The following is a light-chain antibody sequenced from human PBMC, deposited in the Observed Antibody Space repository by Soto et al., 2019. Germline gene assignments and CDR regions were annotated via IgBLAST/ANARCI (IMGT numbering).Light chain of an antibody. V-gene: IGLV7-43*01. CDR2: STS. J-gene: IGLJ2*01. CDR1: TGAVTSGYY. CDR3: LLYYGGQLGV. Sequence: QAVVTQGPSLTVSPGGTVTLTCASSTGAVTSGYYPNWFQQKPGQAPRALIYSTSNKYSWTPARFSGSLLGGKAALTLSGVQPEDEAEYYCLLYYGGQLGVFGGGTKVTVL.